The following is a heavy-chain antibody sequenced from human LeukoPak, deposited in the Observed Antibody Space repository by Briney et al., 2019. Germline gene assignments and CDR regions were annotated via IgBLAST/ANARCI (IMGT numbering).Heavy chain of an antibody. CDR2: IYYSGST. J-gene: IGHJ4*02. V-gene: IGHV4-39*01. D-gene: IGHD3-22*01. CDR3: ARQDYDSSGYSDY. Sequence: SETLSLTCTVSGVSISSSSYYWGWIRQPPGKGLEWIGSIYYSGSTYYNPSLKSRVTISVDTSKNQFSLKLSSVTAADTAVYYCARQDYDSSGYSDYWGQGTLVTVSS. CDR1: GVSISSSSYY.